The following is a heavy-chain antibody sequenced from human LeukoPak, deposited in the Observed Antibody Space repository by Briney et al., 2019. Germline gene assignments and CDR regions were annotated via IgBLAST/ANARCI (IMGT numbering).Heavy chain of an antibody. CDR3: ARDRGYCSSIRCYYYFDY. V-gene: IGHV4-4*07. Sequence: PSETLSLTRTVSGGSMSSYYWSWIRQPAGKGLEWIGRIYSSGSTNYNPSLKSRVTMSVDTSKNQFSLKLSSVTDADTAVYYCARDRGYCSSIRCYYYFDYWGQGTLLTVSS. CDR1: GGSMSSYY. D-gene: IGHD2-2*01. CDR2: IYSSGST. J-gene: IGHJ4*02.